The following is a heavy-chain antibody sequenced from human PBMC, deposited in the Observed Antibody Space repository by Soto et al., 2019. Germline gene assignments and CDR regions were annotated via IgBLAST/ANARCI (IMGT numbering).Heavy chain of an antibody. J-gene: IGHJ4*02. CDR2: ISNNGSAI. Sequence: LRLSCAASGFTFSDYYMNWIRHTPGKGLEWVSYISNNGSAIYHADFVKGRFTISRDNAKNSLYLQMSSLRAEDTAVYYCARNVPPDYWGQGTLVTVSS. CDR3: ARNVPPDY. V-gene: IGHV3-11*01. CDR1: GFTFSDYY.